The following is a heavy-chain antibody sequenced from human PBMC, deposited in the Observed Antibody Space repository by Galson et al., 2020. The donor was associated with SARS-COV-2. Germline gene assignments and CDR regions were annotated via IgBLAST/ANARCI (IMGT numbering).Heavy chain of an antibody. D-gene: IGHD3-16*01. V-gene: IGHV3-15*01. CDR2: IKSKTEGATT. Sequence: GGSLRLSCAASGFTFSNAWMSWVRQAPGKGLEWVGRIKSKTEGATTDYAAPVKGRFIISRDDSKDTLYLQMNSLKTEDTALYYCTEDVPEGGVGEFDYWGQGALVTVSS. J-gene: IGHJ4*02. CDR1: GFTFSNAW. CDR3: TEDVPEGGVGEFDY.